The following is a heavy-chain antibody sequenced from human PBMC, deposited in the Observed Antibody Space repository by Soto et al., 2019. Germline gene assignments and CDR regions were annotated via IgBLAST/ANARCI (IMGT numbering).Heavy chain of an antibody. Sequence: GGSLRLSCAASGFTFSGSAMHWVRQASGKGLEWVGRIRSKANSYATAYAASVKGRFTISRDDSKNTAYLQMNSLKTEDTAVYYCTRHLEVVAATGVYYYYMDDWGKGTTVTVSS. V-gene: IGHV3-73*01. CDR3: TRHLEVVAATGVYYYYMDD. CDR2: IRSKANSYAT. J-gene: IGHJ6*03. CDR1: GFTFSGSA. D-gene: IGHD2-15*01.